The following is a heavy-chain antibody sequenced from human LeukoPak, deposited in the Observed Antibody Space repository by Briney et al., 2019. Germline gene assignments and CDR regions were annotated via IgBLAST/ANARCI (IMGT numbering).Heavy chain of an antibody. J-gene: IGHJ3*02. CDR3: VRDCTGGSCYPPSDGFDI. CDR1: GGSVISYY. V-gene: IGHV4-59*02. Sequence: SETLSLTCTVSGGSVISYYWSWVRQSPGQGLEWIGYVYYGGTTSSSPSLKSRGSMSIERSKNQFSLPLFSVPPAATAIYYCVRDCTGGSCYPPSDGFDIWGQGTKVTVSS. CDR2: VYYGGTT. D-gene: IGHD2-15*01.